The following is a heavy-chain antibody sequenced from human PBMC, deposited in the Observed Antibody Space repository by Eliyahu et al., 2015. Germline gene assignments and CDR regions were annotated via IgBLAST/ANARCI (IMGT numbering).Heavy chain of an antibody. CDR2: IYYSGST. J-gene: IGHJ4*02. D-gene: IGHD6-13*01. Sequence: QLQLQESGPGLVKPSETLSLTCTVSGGSISSSSYYWGWIRQPPGKGLEWIGSIYYSGSTYYNPSLKSRVTISVDTSKNQFSLKLSSVTAADTAVYYCAREGGYSSSWIDYWGQGTLVTVSS. V-gene: IGHV4-39*02. CDR3: AREGGYSSSWIDY. CDR1: GGSISSSSYY.